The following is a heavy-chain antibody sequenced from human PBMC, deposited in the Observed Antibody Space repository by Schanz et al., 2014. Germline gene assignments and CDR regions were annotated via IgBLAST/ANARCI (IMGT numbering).Heavy chain of an antibody. CDR2: IGTSGGT. CDR1: GLIFSNYV. V-gene: IGHV3-23*01. D-gene: IGHD2-2*03. Sequence: EVQLLESGGGLVQPGGSLKLSCAASGLIFSNYVMSWVRQAPGKGLEWVSTIGTSGGTNYAESVKGRFTISRDNSKNTLYLQMNSLRAEDTAVYYCARAGYCTSVSCSLFVSDYWVQGTLVTVSS. CDR3: ARAGYCTSVSCSLFVSDY. J-gene: IGHJ4*02.